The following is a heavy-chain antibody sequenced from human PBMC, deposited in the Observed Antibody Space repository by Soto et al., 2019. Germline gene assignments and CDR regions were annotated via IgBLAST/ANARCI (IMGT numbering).Heavy chain of an antibody. CDR2: VFYNGST. CDR3: ARLRGYCGGGNCHELQFDP. J-gene: IGHJ5*02. Sequence: QEQLQESGPGLVKPSETLSLTCTVSGGSISGYSWTWIRQPPGKGLEWIGYVFYNGSTSYSPSLKSRVTXXXXXXXXXXXXXXXXXXXADTAVYYCARLRGYCGGGNCHELQFDPWGQGILVTVSS. CDR1: GGSISGYS. V-gene: IGHV4-59*01. D-gene: IGHD2-15*01.